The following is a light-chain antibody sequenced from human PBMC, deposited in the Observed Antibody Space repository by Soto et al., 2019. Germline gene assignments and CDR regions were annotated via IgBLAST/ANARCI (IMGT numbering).Light chain of an antibody. J-gene: IGKJ4*01. CDR3: QQYNSYLLT. Sequence: DIQMTQSPSTLSASVVDRVTITFLASQSISSWLAWYQQKTGKAPKLLIYHASSLESGVPSRFRGSGSGTEFTLTISSLQPDDFATYYCQQYNSYLLTFGGGTKVDIK. CDR1: QSISSW. CDR2: HAS. V-gene: IGKV1-5*01.